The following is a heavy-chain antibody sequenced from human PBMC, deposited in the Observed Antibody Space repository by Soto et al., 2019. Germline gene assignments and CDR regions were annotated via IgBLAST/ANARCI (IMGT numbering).Heavy chain of an antibody. CDR3: AREIIPLTTDWYFDL. CDR1: GGSISNSDYY. Sequence: QLQLQESGPGLVKPSETLSLTCTVSGGSISNSDYYWSWIRQPPGKGLEWIGYIFDSGSTYYNPSLKSRVTISVDTSKNQFSLRLSSVTAADTAVYYCAREIIPLTTDWYFDLWGRGTLVTVSS. D-gene: IGHD4-17*01. J-gene: IGHJ2*01. V-gene: IGHV4-30-4*01. CDR2: IFDSGST.